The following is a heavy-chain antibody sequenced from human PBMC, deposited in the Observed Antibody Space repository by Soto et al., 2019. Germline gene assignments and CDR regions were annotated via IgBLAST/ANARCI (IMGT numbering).Heavy chain of an antibody. CDR1: GFTFSNYW. Sequence: GVSLRLSCAASGFTFSNYWMHWVRQFPGEGLVWVSSINNDGSRTWYADSVRGRIAMSRDNARNLVYLQMNSLRAEDTAVYYCGTTFEYWGQGSLVTVSS. CDR3: GTTFEY. D-gene: IGHD1-26*01. J-gene: IGHJ4*02. CDR2: INNDGSRT. V-gene: IGHV3-74*01.